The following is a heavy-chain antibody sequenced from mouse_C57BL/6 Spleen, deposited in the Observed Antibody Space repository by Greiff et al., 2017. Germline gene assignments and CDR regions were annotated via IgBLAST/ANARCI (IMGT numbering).Heavy chain of an antibody. Sequence: EVKLVESGGGLVKPGGSLKLSCAASGFTFSSYAMSWVRQTPEKRLEWVATISDVGSYTYYPDNVKGRFTISRDNAKNNLSLQMSHLQSEDTAMYYCARDGTRYFDVWGTGTTVTVSS. CDR1: GFTFSSYA. CDR2: ISDVGSYT. J-gene: IGHJ1*03. CDR3: ARDGTRYFDV. V-gene: IGHV5-4*01. D-gene: IGHD1-1*01.